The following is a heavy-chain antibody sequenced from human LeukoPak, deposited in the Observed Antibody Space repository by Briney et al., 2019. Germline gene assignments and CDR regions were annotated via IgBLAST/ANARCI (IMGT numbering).Heavy chain of an antibody. CDR1: GYRFTSYW. V-gene: IGHV5-51*01. D-gene: IGHD5-12*01. J-gene: IGHJ3*02. Sequence: GESLKISCKGSGYRFTSYWIGWVRQMPGKGLEWMGIIYPGDSDTRYSPSFQGQVTISADKSISTAYLQWSSLKASDTAMYYCALSVEVALDAFDIWGQGTMVTVSS. CDR3: ALSVEVALDAFDI. CDR2: IYPGDSDT.